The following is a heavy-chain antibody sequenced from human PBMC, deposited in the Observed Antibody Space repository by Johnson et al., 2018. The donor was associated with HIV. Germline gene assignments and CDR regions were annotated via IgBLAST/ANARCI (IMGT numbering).Heavy chain of an antibody. CDR3: TTDLAAVGSGAFDI. V-gene: IGHV3-13*01. J-gene: IGHJ3*02. CDR2: IGTAGDT. CDR1: GFTFSSYD. D-gene: IGHD6-13*01. Sequence: VQLVESGGGVVRPGGSLRLSCAASGFTFSSYDMHWVRQATGKGLEWVSAIGTAGDTYYPGSVKGRFTISRDDAENTLYLQMNTLKTEDTAVYYCTTDLAAVGSGAFDIWGQGTMVTVSS.